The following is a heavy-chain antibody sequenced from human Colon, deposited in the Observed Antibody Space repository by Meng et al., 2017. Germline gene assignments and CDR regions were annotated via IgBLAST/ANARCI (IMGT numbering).Heavy chain of an antibody. CDR2: TYYRSKWYN. J-gene: IGHJ5*02. V-gene: IGHV6-1*01. CDR1: GDSVSSNSAA. Sequence: SQTLSLTCAISGDSVSSNSAAWNWIRQSPSRGLEWLGRTYYRSKWYNDYAVSVKSRITINPDTSKNQFSLQLNSVTPEDTAVYYCARDRDYYDSSGYSMGYSWFDPWGQGTLVTVSS. D-gene: IGHD3-22*01. CDR3: ARDRDYYDSSGYSMGYSWFDP.